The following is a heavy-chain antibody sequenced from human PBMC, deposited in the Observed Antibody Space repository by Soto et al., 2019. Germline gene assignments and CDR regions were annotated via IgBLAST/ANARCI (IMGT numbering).Heavy chain of an antibody. CDR2: TSYDGSNN. CDR3: GKSKYYGTGWIDT. D-gene: IGHD3-10*01. V-gene: IGHV3-30*18. CDR1: GFTFDTYG. Sequence: QARLVESGGGVVQPGRSLRLSCVSSGFTFDTYGMHWVRQAPGKALEWVGVTSYDGSNNYYADSVMGRFTISRDNSENTLYLQMDSRRVEDTAMYYCGKSKYYGTGWIDTWGLGTLVTVSS. J-gene: IGHJ5*02.